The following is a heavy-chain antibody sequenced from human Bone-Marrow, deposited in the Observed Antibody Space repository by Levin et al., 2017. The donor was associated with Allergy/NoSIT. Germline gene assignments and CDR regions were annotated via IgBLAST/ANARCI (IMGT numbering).Heavy chain of an antibody. D-gene: IGHD5-18*01. CDR3: ARITRGYSYGPDYYYYMDV. V-gene: IGHV3-66*02. J-gene: IGHJ6*03. Sequence: GESLKISCAASGFTVSSNYMSWVRQAPGKGLEWVSVIYSGGSTYYADSVKGRFTISRDNSKNTLYLQMNSLRAEDTAVYYCARITRGYSYGPDYYYYMDVWGKGTTVTVSS. CDR2: IYSGGST. CDR1: GFTVSSNY.